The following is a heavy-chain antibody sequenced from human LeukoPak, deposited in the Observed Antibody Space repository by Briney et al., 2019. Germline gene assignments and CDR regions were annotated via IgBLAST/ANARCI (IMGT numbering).Heavy chain of an antibody. D-gene: IGHD3-9*01. CDR2: ISWNSGSI. V-gene: IGHV3-9*01. CDR1: GFTFDDYA. Sequence: PGRSLRLSCAASGFTFDDYAMHWVRQAPGKGLEWVSGISWNSGSIGYADSVKGRFTITRDNAKNSLYLQMNSLRAEDTALYYCAKGQTYDILTGYYIVWGQGTLVTVSS. J-gene: IGHJ4*02. CDR3: AKGQTYDILTGYYIV.